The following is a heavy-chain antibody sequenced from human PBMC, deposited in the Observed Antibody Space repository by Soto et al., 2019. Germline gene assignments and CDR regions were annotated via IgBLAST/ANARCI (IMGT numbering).Heavy chain of an antibody. Sequence: QVQLVQSGAEEKKPGASVKVSCKASGYTFTSYAMHWVRQAPGQRLEWMGWVNAGNGNTKYSQKFQGRVTITRDTSASTAYMELSSLRSEDTAVYYCARAPGGSSSFVDYWGQGTLVTVSS. V-gene: IGHV1-3*05. CDR3: ARAPGGSSSFVDY. CDR1: GYTFTSYA. CDR2: VNAGNGNT. D-gene: IGHD6-6*01. J-gene: IGHJ4*02.